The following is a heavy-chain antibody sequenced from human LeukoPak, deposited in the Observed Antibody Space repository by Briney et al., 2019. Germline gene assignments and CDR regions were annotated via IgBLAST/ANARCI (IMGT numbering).Heavy chain of an antibody. V-gene: IGHV1-8*02. Sequence: ASVKVSCKASGYTFTGYYMHWVRQATGQGLEWMGWMNPNSGNTGSAQKFQGRVTMTRNTSISTAYMELSSLRSEDTAVYYCARVPRYCSSASCYEGSGFDYWGQGTLVTVSS. J-gene: IGHJ4*02. CDR3: ARVPRYCSSASCYEGSGFDY. CDR1: GYTFTGYY. CDR2: MNPNSGNT. D-gene: IGHD2-2*01.